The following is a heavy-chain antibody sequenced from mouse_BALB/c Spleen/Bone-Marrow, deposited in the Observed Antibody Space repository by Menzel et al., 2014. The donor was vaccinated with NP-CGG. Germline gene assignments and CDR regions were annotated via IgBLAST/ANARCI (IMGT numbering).Heavy chain of an antibody. V-gene: IGHV14-3*02. CDR1: GFNIKDTY. Sequence: EVNLVESGAELVKPGASVKLSCTASGFNIKDTYMHWVEQRPEQGLEWIGRIDPANGNTKYDPKFQGKATITADTSSNTAYLQLSSLTSEDTAVYYCASYYYGRYFDVWAQGPRSPSPQ. CDR3: ASYYYGRYFDV. J-gene: IGHJ1*01. CDR2: IDPANGNT. D-gene: IGHD1-1*01.